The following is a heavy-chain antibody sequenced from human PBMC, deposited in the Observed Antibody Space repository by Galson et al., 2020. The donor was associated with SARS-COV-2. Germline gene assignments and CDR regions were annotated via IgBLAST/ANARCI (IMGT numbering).Heavy chain of an antibody. V-gene: IGHV4-38-2*02. D-gene: IGHD3-3*01. CDR2: VYHSGST. CDR3: ARNRAGLPSSAMFGCCSNFDY. CDR1: GYSISSGYY. Sequence: SETLSLTCTVSGYSISSGYYWGWLRQPPRKRLEWTGSVYHSGSTYYNPSLKSRVTISVDTSKNPFSLKVSSVTAADTAVYYCARNRAGLPSSAMFGCCSNFDYWGQGTLVAVSS. J-gene: IGHJ4*02.